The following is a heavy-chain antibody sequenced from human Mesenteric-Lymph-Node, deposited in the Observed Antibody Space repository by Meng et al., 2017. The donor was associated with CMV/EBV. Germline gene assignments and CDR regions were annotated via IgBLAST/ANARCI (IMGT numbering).Heavy chain of an antibody. CDR1: GYTFTSYD. J-gene: IGHJ3*02. V-gene: IGHV1-18*01. CDR2: ISAYNGNT. Sequence: ASVKVSCKASGYTFTSYDINWVRQATGQGLEWMGWISAYNGNTNYAQKLQGRVTMTTDTSTSTAYMELRSLRSDDTAVYYCAREYSGSYYGLAFDIWGQGTMVTVSS. D-gene: IGHD1-26*01. CDR3: AREYSGSYYGLAFDI.